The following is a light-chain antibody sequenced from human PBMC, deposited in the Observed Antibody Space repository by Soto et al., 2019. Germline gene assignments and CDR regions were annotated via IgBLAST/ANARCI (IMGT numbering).Light chain of an antibody. Sequence: QSALTQPASVSGSPGQSITISCTGTGSDVGGYNYVSWYQQHPGKAPKLMIYDVSNRPSGVSNRFSGSKSGNTASLTISGLQAEDEADYYCSSYTSSLTLVVFGGGTKVTVL. CDR3: SSYTSSLTLVV. CDR1: GSDVGGYNY. J-gene: IGLJ2*01. V-gene: IGLV2-14*01. CDR2: DVS.